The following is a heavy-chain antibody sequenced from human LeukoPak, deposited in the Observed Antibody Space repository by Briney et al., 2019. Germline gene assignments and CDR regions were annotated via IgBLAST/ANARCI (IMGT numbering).Heavy chain of an antibody. Sequence: ASVKVSCKASGYTFTNYGFSWVRQAPGQGLEWMGWISANNGHTNYAQKFQGRVTMTTDTSTSTAYMELRSLRSDDTAMYYCARAPMVGPTRVDFWGQGTLVTASS. J-gene: IGHJ4*02. V-gene: IGHV1-18*01. D-gene: IGHD1-26*01. CDR2: ISANNGHT. CDR3: ARAPMVGPTRVDF. CDR1: GYTFTNYG.